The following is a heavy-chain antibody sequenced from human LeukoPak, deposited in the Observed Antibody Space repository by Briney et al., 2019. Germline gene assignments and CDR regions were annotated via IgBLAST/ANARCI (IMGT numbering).Heavy chain of an antibody. Sequence: ASVKVSCKASGSTFTSYDINWVRQAPGQGLEWMGWMNPNSGNTGYAQKFQGRVTMTRNTSISTAYMELSSLRSEDTAVYYCARSGVVVPAAMNYYYGMDVWGQGTTVTVSS. V-gene: IGHV1-8*01. D-gene: IGHD2-2*01. J-gene: IGHJ6*02. CDR2: MNPNSGNT. CDR1: GSTFTSYD. CDR3: ARSGVVVPAAMNYYYGMDV.